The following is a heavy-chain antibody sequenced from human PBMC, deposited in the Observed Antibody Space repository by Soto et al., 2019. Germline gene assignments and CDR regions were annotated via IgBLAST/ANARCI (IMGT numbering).Heavy chain of an antibody. Sequence: EVQLLESGGGLVQPGGSLRLSCVGSGFTFINYAMNWVRQTPGKGLEWVSTISGGGDRTFDADTVKGRFTISRDNSKNTVNLQMNSLRADDTAVYDCARKVLGSTSRPYWWYCDLWGRGTLVTVSS. CDR2: ISGGGDRT. D-gene: IGHD2-2*01. V-gene: IGHV3-23*01. CDR3: ARKVLGSTSRPYWWYCDL. J-gene: IGHJ2*01. CDR1: GFTFINYA.